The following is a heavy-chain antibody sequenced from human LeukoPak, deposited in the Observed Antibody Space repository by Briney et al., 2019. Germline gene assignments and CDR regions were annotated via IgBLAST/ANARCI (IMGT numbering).Heavy chain of an antibody. D-gene: IGHD3-22*01. V-gene: IGHV3-20*04. J-gene: IGHJ4*02. Sequence: RSGGSLRLSCAASGFTFDDYGMSWVRQAPGKGLEWVSGLNWNGGSTGYADSVKGRFTISRDNARNSLYLQMNSLRAEDTALYYCARRTFYYDSRGYRYFFDYWGQGTLVTVSS. CDR1: GFTFDDYG. CDR2: LNWNGGST. CDR3: ARRTFYYDSRGYRYFFDY.